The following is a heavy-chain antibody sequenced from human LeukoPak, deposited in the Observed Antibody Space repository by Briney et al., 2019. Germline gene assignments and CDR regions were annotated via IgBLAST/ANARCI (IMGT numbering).Heavy chain of an antibody. Sequence: KRSENHLLYCSVSGVSMSKRRYCWAWIRQPPGKGLEWFGSIYYTGATYHNLSLNSRVTISVDPSKNQFSLKLTSVTAADTAVYYCARHGTYTSPYYGMDVWGQG. J-gene: IGHJ6*01. CDR2: IYYTGAT. V-gene: IGHV4-39*01. CDR3: ARHGTYTSPYYGMDV. CDR1: GVSMSKRRYC. D-gene: IGHD2-2*02.